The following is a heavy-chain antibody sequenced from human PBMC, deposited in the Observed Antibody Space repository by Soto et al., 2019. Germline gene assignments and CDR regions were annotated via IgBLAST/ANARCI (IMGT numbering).Heavy chain of an antibody. CDR3: AREAAGILNWFDP. J-gene: IGHJ5*02. Sequence: SETLSLTCTVSGGSISSGGYYWSWIRQHPGKGLELIGYIYHSGSTYYNPSLKSRVTISVDTSKNQFSLKVSSVTAADTAVYYCAREAAGILNWFDPWGQGTLVTVSS. CDR2: IYHSGST. CDR1: GGSISSGGYY. V-gene: IGHV4-31*03. D-gene: IGHD6-25*01.